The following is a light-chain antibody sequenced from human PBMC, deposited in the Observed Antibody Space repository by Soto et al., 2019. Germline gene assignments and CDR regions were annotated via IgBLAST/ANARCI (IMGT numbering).Light chain of an antibody. J-gene: IGKJ5*01. CDR2: GAS. Sequence: DIQMTQSPSSLSASVRDRVTITCRASQSISGSLNWYKQKPGKAPKLLIYGASTLQSGVPSRFRGIKYGTEFTLTINRLQPEDWATYEGQQTNRYPITFGQGTRLEIK. CDR3: QQTNRYPIT. CDR1: QSISGS. V-gene: IGKV1-9*01.